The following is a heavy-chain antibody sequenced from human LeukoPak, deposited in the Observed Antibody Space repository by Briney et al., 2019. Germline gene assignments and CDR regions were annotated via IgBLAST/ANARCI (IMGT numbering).Heavy chain of an antibody. D-gene: IGHD4-17*01. J-gene: IGHJ4*02. V-gene: IGHV3-21*01. CDR3: ARGAGTVTTTNFDY. CDR1: GFTFSSYN. CDR2: ISSSSTYI. Sequence: PGGSLRLSCVASGFTFSSYNMNWVRQAPGKGLEWVSSISSSSTYIYYADSEKGRFTISRDNAKNSLYLQMNSLRAEDTAVYYCARGAGTVTTTNFDYWGQGTLVTVSS.